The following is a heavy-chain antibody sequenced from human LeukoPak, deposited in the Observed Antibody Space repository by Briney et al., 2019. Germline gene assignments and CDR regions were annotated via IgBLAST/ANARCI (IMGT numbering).Heavy chain of an antibody. CDR1: GGSFSGYY. D-gene: IGHD2/OR15-2a*01. CDR3: ARGHSLYSGRSMRRGDWFDP. V-gene: IGHV4-34*01. Sequence: SETLSLTCAVYGGSFSGYYLSWIRQPPGKGLEWIGEINHSGSTNYNPSLKSRVTISVDTSKNQFSLKLSSVTAADTAVYYCARGHSLYSGRSMRRGDWFDPWGQGTLVTVSS. CDR2: INHSGST. J-gene: IGHJ5*02.